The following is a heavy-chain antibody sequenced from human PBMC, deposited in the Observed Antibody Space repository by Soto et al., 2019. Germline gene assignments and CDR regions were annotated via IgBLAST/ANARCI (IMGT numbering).Heavy chain of an antibody. J-gene: IGHJ5*02. D-gene: IGHD6-13*01. V-gene: IGHV1-69*13. CDR2: IIPIFGTA. CDR3: ARDNVKAAAGLRNWFDP. Sequence: ASVKVSCKASGGTFSSYAISWVRQAPGQGLEWMGGIIPIFGTANYAQKFQGRVTITADESTSTAYMELSSLRSEDTAVYYCARDNVKAAAGLRNWFDPWGQGTLVTVSS. CDR1: GGTFSSYA.